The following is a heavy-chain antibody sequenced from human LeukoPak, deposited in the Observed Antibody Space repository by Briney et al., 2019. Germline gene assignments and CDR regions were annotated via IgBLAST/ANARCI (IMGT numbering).Heavy chain of an antibody. D-gene: IGHD6-19*01. CDR2: ISTGSTYI. CDR3: ARTRDSSGCLDL. CDR1: GFTFSTYS. J-gene: IGHJ5*02. V-gene: IGHV3-21*01. Sequence: GGSLRLSCSASGFTFSTYSMNWVRQAPGKGLEWVSSISTGSTYIFYGDSVKGRFTISRDNADNSLYLQMNSLRAEDTAVYYCARTRDSSGCLDLWGQGTLVTVSS.